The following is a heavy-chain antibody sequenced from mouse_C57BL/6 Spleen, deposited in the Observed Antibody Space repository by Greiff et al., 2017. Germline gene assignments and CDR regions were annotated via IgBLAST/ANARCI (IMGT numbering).Heavy chain of an antibody. J-gene: IGHJ2*01. CDR3: ARGIPCDY. Sequence: QVHVKQSGAELVKPGASVKISCKASGFAFSSYWMNWVKQRPGKGLEWIGQIYPGDGDTNYNGKFKGKATLTADKSSSTAYMQLSSLTSEDSAVYFCARGIPCDYWGQGTTLTVSS. CDR2: IYPGDGDT. V-gene: IGHV1-80*01. CDR1: GFAFSSYW.